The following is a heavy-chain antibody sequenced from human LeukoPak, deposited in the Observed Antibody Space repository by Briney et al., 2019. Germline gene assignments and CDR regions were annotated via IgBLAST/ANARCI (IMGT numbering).Heavy chain of an antibody. V-gene: IGHV3-11*04. Sequence: PGGSLRLSCAASGFTFDDYGMSWVRQAPGKGLEWVSYISSSGSTIYYADSVKGRFTISRDNAKNSLYLQMNSLRAEDTAVYYCARDGDIGGSYYFDYWGQGTLVTVSS. D-gene: IGHD1-26*01. CDR1: GFTFDDYG. CDR3: ARDGDIGGSYYFDY. J-gene: IGHJ4*02. CDR2: ISSSGSTI.